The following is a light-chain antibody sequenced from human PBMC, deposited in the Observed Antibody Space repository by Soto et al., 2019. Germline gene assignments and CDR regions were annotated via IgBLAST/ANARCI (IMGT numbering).Light chain of an antibody. V-gene: IGKV3-20*01. CDR1: QSVSSSY. J-gene: IGKJ4*01. Sequence: EIVLTQSPGTLSLSPGERATLSCRASQSVSSSYLACYQQKPGQATRLLIYGASSRATGIPDRFSGSGSGTDFTLTISRLEPEDFAVYYCQQYGSSPLTFGGGTKVEIK. CDR3: QQYGSSPLT. CDR2: GAS.